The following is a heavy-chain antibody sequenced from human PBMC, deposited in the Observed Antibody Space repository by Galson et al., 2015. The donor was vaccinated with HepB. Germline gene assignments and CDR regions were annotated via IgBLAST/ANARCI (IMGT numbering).Heavy chain of an antibody. V-gene: IGHV3-11*06. CDR3: ASGGVLLWFGELIDY. D-gene: IGHD3-10*01. CDR2: ISSSSSYI. J-gene: IGHJ4*02. Sequence: SLRLSCAASGFTFSDYYMSWIRQAPGKGLEWVSYISSSSSYIYYADSVKGRFTISRDNAKNSLYLQMNSLRAEDTAVYYCASGGVLLWFGELIDYWGQGTLVTVSS. CDR1: GFTFSDYY.